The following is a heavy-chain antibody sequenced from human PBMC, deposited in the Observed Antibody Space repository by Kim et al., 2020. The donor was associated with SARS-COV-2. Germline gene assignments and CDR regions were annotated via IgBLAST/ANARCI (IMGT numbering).Heavy chain of an antibody. CDR3: SKYVPPDTIMAFFDN. D-gene: IGHD5-12*01. V-gene: IGHV3-23*01. J-gene: IGHJ4*01. Sequence: GGSLRLSCVASGFTFSRYGMSWVRQAPGKGLEWVSTINYSVGKTHYADSVKGRFTISRDNPKYTLYLEMNSLRAEDTGAYYCSKYVPPDTIMAFFDNW. CDR1: GFTFSRYG. CDR2: INYSVGKT.